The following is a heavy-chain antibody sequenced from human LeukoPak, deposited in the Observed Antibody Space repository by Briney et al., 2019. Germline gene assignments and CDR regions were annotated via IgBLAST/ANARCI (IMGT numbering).Heavy chain of an antibody. D-gene: IGHD3-22*01. CDR3: AKAHYSSGYRDYFDY. Sequence: PGGSLRLSCAASGFTFDDYAMHWVRQAPGKGLEWVSLINGDAVSTYYADSVKGRFTISRDNSKNSLYLQMNSLRAEDTAVYYCAKAHYSSGYRDYFDYWGQGTLVTVSS. J-gene: IGHJ4*02. V-gene: IGHV3-43*02. CDR1: GFTFDDYA. CDR2: INGDAVST.